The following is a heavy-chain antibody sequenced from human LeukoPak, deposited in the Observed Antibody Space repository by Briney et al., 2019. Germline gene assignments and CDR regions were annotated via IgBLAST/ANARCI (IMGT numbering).Heavy chain of an antibody. Sequence: GRSLRLSCAASGFTFSTYAMHWVRQAPGKGLEWVAIISFDGSNKYYADSVKGRFTISRDNSKNTLFLQMNSLRDEDTAVYCCAREETETTLNWFDPWGQGTLVTVSS. CDR3: AREETETTLNWFDP. CDR2: ISFDGSNK. D-gene: IGHD4-17*01. CDR1: GFTFSTYA. J-gene: IGHJ5*02. V-gene: IGHV3-30*04.